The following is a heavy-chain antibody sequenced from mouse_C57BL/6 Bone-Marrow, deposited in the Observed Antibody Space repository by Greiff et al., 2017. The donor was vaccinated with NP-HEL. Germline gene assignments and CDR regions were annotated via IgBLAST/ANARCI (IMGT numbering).Heavy chain of an antibody. V-gene: IGHV5-16*01. CDR2: ISYDGSST. D-gene: IGHD3-3*01. CDR1: GFTFSDYY. CDR3: ARDRGTLYYFDY. Sequence: EVKLVESEGGLVQPGSSMKLSCTASGFTFSDYYMAWVRQVPEKGLEWVANISYDGSSTYYLDSLKSRFIISRDNAKNILYLQMSSLKSEDTATYYGARDRGTLYYFDYWGQGTTLTVSS. J-gene: IGHJ2*01.